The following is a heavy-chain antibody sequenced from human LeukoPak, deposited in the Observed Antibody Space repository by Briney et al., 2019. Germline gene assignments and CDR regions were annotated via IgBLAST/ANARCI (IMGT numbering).Heavy chain of an antibody. D-gene: IGHD7-27*01. V-gene: IGHV3-64*01. Sequence: GGYLRLSCASSGFTFSSYAMHWVRQAPGKGLECVSAISSDGGSTYYANSVKGRFTISRDNSKNTLYLQMGSPTAEDMAVYYCATVIGDSWGQGTLVTVSS. CDR1: GFTFSSYA. CDR2: ISSDGGST. CDR3: ATVIGDS. J-gene: IGHJ5*02.